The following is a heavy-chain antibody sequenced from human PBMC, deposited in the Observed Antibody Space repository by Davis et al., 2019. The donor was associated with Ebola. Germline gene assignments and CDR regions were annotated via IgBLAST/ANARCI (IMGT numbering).Heavy chain of an antibody. D-gene: IGHD3-16*01. CDR3: ARGLGPAYFDY. CDR2: ISSNGGST. J-gene: IGHJ4*02. CDR1: GFTFSSYA. V-gene: IGHV3-64*01. Sequence: GESLKISCAASGFTFSSYAMHWVRQAPGKGLEYVSAISSNGGSTYYANSVKGRFTISRDNSKNTLYLQMGSLRAEDMAVYYCARGLGPAYFDYWGQGTLVTVSS.